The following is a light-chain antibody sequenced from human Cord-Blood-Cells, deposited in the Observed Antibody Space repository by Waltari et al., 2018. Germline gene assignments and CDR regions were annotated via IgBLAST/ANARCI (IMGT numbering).Light chain of an antibody. CDR1: SSDVGGYTY. V-gene: IGLV2-14*01. J-gene: IGLJ3*02. CDR2: DVS. Sequence: QSALTQPASVSVSPGQSITISCTGTSSDVGGYTYVSWYQQHPGNAPKLMIYDVSKRPSGVSNRFYGSTSGNTASLTISGIQAEDEADYYCSSYTSSSTWVFGGGTKLTVL. CDR3: SSYTSSSTWV.